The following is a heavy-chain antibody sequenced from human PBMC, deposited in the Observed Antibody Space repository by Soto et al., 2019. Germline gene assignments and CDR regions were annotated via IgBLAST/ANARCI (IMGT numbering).Heavy chain of an antibody. CDR2: ISYDGSNK. D-gene: IGHD3-22*01. V-gene: IGHV3-30-3*01. Sequence: QVQLVESGGGVVQPGRSLRLSCAVSGFTFSTYAMHWVRQAPGKGLEWVAVISYDGSNKYNADSVKGRFTISRDNSKSTLYLQMNSLRVEDTAVYYCAGGDYDNGGFWGQGTLVIVSS. CDR1: GFTFSTYA. CDR3: AGGDYDNGGF. J-gene: IGHJ4*02.